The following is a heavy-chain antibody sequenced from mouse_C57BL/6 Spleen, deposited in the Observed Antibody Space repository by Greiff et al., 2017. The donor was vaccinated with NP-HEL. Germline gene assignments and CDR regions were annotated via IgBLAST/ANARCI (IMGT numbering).Heavy chain of an antibody. J-gene: IGHJ1*03. V-gene: IGHV1-22*01. CDR1: GYTFTDYN. CDR3: ARSLLRYPRYFDV. D-gene: IGHD1-1*01. CDR2: INPNNGGT. Sequence: VQLKESGPELVKPGASVKMSCKASGYTFTDYNMHWVKQSHGKSLEWIGYINPNNGGTSYNQKFKGKATLTVNKSSSTAYMELRSLTSEDSAVYYCARSLLRYPRYFDVWGTGTTVTVSS.